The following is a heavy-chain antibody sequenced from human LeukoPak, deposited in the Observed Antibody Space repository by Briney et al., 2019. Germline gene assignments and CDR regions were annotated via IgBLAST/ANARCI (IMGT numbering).Heavy chain of an antibody. CDR3: ARGRGEYDISTGQSHDAFDN. J-gene: IGHJ3*02. CDR2: IYYSGST. CDR1: GGSISSGDYY. V-gene: IGHV4-30-4*08. D-gene: IGHD3-9*01. Sequence: PSETLSLTCTVSGGSISSGDYYWSWIRQPPGKGLEWIGYIYYSGSTYYNPSLKSRVTISVDTSKNQFSLKLSSVTAADTAVYYCARGRGEYDISTGQSHDAFDNLSQWTIVTVSS.